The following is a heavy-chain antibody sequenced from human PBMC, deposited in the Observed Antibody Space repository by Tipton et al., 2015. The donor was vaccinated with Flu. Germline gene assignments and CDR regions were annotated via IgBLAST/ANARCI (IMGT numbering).Heavy chain of an antibody. J-gene: IGHJ5*02. CDR2: INPNSGGT. D-gene: IGHD3-16*01. CDR3: ARDPLGGYSHWFDP. CDR1: GYTFTSYG. V-gene: IGHV1-2*02. Sequence: QVQLVQSGAEVKKPGASVKVSCKASGYTFTSYGISWVRQAPGQGLEWMGWINPNSGGTNYAQKFQGRVTMTRDTSISTAYMELSRLRSDDTAVYYCARDPLGGYSHWFDPWGQGTLVTVSS.